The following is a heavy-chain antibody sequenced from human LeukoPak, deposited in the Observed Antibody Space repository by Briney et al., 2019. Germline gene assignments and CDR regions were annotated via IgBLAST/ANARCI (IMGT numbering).Heavy chain of an antibody. V-gene: IGHV4-59*11. CDR2: IYYSGST. D-gene: IGHD3-3*01. J-gene: IGHJ4*02. CDR1: GGSISSHY. Sequence: SETLSLTCTVSGGSISSHYWSWIRQPPGKGLEWIGYIYYSGSTNYNPSLKSRVTISVDTSKNQFSLKLSSVTAADTAVYYCAGGGFWSGYPYDYWGQGTLVTVSS. CDR3: AGGGFWSGYPYDY.